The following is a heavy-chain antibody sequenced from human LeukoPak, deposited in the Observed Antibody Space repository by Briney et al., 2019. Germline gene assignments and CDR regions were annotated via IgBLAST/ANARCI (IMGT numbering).Heavy chain of an antibody. Sequence: SHTLSLTCTVSGGFISSGSYYGRSIRQPAGKGLVGIGHISPTGSTTYTPSPKSRVTISADSNWTQFYLKLRSVTAADKAVYYCASDTSGSYPYGGQGTLVTVSS. V-gene: IGHV4-61*09. CDR3: ASDTSGSYPY. CDR1: GGFISSGSYY. D-gene: IGHD3-22*01. J-gene: IGHJ4*02. CDR2: ISPTGST.